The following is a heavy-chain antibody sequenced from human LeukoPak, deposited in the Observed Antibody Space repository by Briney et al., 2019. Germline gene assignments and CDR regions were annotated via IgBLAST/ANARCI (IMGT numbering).Heavy chain of an antibody. V-gene: IGHV3-15*04. CDR1: GFTFNNAW. Sequence: GGSLRLSCAASGFTFNNAWMSWVRQAPGKGLEWVGRIESKTDGGTIDYAAPVKGRFTISRDDPKNTLYLQMNSLKPEDTAVYYCTTVFSENYYYYYMDVWGKGTTVTISS. J-gene: IGHJ6*03. D-gene: IGHD1-26*01. CDR2: IESKTDGGTI. CDR3: TTVFSENYYYYYMDV.